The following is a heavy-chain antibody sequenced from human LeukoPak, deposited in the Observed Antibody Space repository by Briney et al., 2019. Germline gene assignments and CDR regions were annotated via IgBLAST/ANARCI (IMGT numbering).Heavy chain of an antibody. J-gene: IGHJ4*02. CDR1: GFTFSSYA. CDR3: VKGVGHRMAAAGLDY. Sequence: GGSLRLSCSASGFTFSSYAMHWVRQAPGKGLEYVSAISSNGGSTYYADSVKGRFTISRDNSKNTLYLQMSSLRAEDTAVYYCVKGVGHRMAAAGLDYWGQGTLVTVSS. D-gene: IGHD6-13*01. V-gene: IGHV3-64D*06. CDR2: ISSNGGST.